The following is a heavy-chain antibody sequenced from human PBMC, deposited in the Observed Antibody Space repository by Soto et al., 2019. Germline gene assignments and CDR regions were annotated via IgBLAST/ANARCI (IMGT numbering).Heavy chain of an antibody. J-gene: IGHJ4*02. V-gene: IGHV3-11*01. CDR2: ISSSGDTI. CDR3: ASGSSPFTY. CDR1: GVTFSDYY. Sequence: QVQLVESGGGLVKPGGSLRLSCAASGVTFSDYYMSWIRQAPGKVLEWLSYISSSGDTIYYADSVKGRFTISRDDAKNSVYLQMNSLKPEDTAVYYCASGSSPFTYWGQGSLVTVSS. D-gene: IGHD3-10*01.